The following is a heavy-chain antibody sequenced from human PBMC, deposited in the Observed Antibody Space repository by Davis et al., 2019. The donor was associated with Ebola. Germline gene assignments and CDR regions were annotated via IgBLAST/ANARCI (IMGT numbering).Heavy chain of an antibody. V-gene: IGHV3-23*01. CDR3: AKLDYNDSYFQD. CDR2: ISGSGGST. CDR1: GFTFSSYA. Sequence: GESLKISCAASGFTFSSYAMSWVRQAPGKGLEWVSAISGSGGSTYYADSVKGRFTISRDNSKSTLNLQMNSLRAEDTAIYYCAKLDYNDSYFQDWGQGTLVTVSS. J-gene: IGHJ1*01. D-gene: IGHD4-17*01.